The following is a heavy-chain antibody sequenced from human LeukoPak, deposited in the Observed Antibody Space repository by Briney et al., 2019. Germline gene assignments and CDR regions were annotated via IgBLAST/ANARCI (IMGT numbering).Heavy chain of an antibody. CDR3: AKDSAHEYYFDY. CDR1: GFTFSSYS. J-gene: IGHJ4*02. Sequence: GSLRLSCAASGFTFSSYSMNWVRQAPGKGLEWVSSISSSSSYIYYADSVKGRFTISRDNAKNSLYLQMNSLRAEDTAVYYCAKDSAHEYYFDYWGQGTLVTVSS. V-gene: IGHV3-21*04. CDR2: ISSSSSYI. D-gene: IGHD2-15*01.